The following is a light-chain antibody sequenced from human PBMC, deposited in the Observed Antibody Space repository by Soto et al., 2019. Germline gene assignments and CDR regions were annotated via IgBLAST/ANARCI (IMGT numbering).Light chain of an antibody. V-gene: IGKV3-20*01. CDR2: GAS. J-gene: IGKJ4*01. Sequence: EIVMTQSPATLSVFPGERATLSCRASQSVGSNLAWYQQKPGQAPRLLIYGASSRATGIPDRFSGSGSGTDFTLTISRLEPEDFAVYYCQQFATSPLTFGGGTKVDIK. CDR3: QQFATSPLT. CDR1: QSVGSN.